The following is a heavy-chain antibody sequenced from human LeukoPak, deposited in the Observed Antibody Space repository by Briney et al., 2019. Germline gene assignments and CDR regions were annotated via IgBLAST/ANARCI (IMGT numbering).Heavy chain of an antibody. CDR1: GFTFSSYA. V-gene: IGHV3-23*01. CDR3: AKDMGGSYNRYYFDY. CDR2: ISGSGGST. D-gene: IGHD1-26*01. Sequence: GGSLRLSCAASGFTFSSYAMSWVRQAPGKGLEWVSAISGSGGSTYYADSVKGRFTISRDNSKNTLYLQMNSLRAEDTAVYYCAKDMGGSYNRYYFDYWGQGTLVTVSS. J-gene: IGHJ4*02.